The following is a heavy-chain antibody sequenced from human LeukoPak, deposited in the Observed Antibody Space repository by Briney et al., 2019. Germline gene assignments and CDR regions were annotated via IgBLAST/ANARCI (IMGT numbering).Heavy chain of an antibody. CDR2: INTHSGAT. V-gene: IGHV1-2*02. D-gene: IGHD2-15*01. CDR1: GYYFNGHY. CDR3: ARAPTALAMVAATQGRNVWFDS. Sequence: ASVKVSCKASGYYFNGHYMYWLRQAPGQGLEWMGWINTHSGATNYAQKFHGRVTLTRDTSITTAYMELGSLKSDDTAVYYCARAPTALAMVAATQGRNVWFDSWGQGTLVTVSS. J-gene: IGHJ5*01.